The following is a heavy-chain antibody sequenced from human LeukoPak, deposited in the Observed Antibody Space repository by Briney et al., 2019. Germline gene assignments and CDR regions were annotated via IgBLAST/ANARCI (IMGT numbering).Heavy chain of an antibody. CDR3: AKDSARVVVLGYFDY. D-gene: IGHD2-15*01. J-gene: IGHJ4*02. Sequence: GSLRLSCTVSGFTVSSNSMSWVRQAPGKGLEWVSAISGSGGSTYYADAVKGRFTISRDNSRNTVYLQMNSLRAEDTAIYYCAKDSARVVVLGYFDYWGQGTLVTVSS. CDR1: GFTVSSNS. CDR2: ISGSGGST. V-gene: IGHV3-23*01.